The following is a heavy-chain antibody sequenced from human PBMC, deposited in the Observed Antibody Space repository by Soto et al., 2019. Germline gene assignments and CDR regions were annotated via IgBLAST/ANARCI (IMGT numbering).Heavy chain of an antibody. CDR1: GFTFRNYW. CDR2: ISDYGRV. D-gene: IGHD1-1*01. V-gene: IGHV3-74*01. J-gene: IGHJ4*02. Sequence: PGGSLRLSCAASGFTFRNYWMHWVRQAPGKGLVWVSRISDYGRVNYADSVEGRFTISRDDAKSELYLQMISLRLEDTAVYYCARGGLEPFDYWGQGALVTVSS. CDR3: ARGGLEPFDY.